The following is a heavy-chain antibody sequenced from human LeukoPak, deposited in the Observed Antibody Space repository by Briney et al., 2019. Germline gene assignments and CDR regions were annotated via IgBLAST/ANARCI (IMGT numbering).Heavy chain of an antibody. CDR1: GFIVSSNY. D-gene: IGHD4-17*01. V-gene: IGHV3-53*01. Sequence: GGSLRLSCVASGFIVSSNYMSWVRQAPGKGLEWVSVIYSGGGTNYADSVKGRFTISRDRSKNTLYLQMNSLRVEDTAVYYCARAPMTTEDYWGQGTLVTVSS. J-gene: IGHJ4*02. CDR2: IYSGGGT. CDR3: ARAPMTTEDY.